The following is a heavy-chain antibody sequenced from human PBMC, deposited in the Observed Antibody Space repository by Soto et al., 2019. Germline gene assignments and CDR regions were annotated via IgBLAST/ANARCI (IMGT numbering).Heavy chain of an antibody. V-gene: IGHV5-10-1*01. J-gene: IGHJ4*02. CDR2: IDPIDSYA. D-gene: IGHD3-10*01. CDR3: AKGDVRGPATEDY. Sequence: PGESLKISCKGSGYSFSSYWISWVRQMPGKGLEWMGRIDPIDSYASYSPSFQGHVTISVDKSINTAYLQWSSLKASDTAIYYCAKGDVRGPATEDYWGQGTLVTVSS. CDR1: GYSFSSYW.